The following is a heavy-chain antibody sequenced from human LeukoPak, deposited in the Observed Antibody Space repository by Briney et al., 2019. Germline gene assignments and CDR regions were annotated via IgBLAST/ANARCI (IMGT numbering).Heavy chain of an antibody. D-gene: IGHD2-2*01. J-gene: IGHJ6*03. V-gene: IGHV4-34*01. Sequence: GSLRLSCAASGLTFSSYSMNWVRQPPGKGLEWIGEINHSGSTNYNPSLKSRVTISVDTSKNQFSLKLSSVTAAATAVYYCARGDRVVVPAATQYRRHYYMDVWGKGTTVTVS. CDR1: GLTFSSYS. CDR3: ARGDRVVVPAATQYRRHYYMDV. CDR2: INHSGST.